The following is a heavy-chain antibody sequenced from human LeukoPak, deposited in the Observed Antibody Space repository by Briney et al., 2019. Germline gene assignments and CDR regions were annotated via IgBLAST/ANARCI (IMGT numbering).Heavy chain of an antibody. CDR2: IYYSGST. D-gene: IGHD6-13*01. CDR1: DGSINNYY. Sequence: SETLSLTCTVSDGSINNYYWSWIRQPPGKGLEWIGYIYYSGSTNYNPSLKSRVTISVDTSKNQFSLKLSSVTAADTAVYYCAREGLGYSSSWYRNGAFDIWGQGTMVTVSS. J-gene: IGHJ3*02. CDR3: AREGLGYSSSWYRNGAFDI. V-gene: IGHV4-59*01.